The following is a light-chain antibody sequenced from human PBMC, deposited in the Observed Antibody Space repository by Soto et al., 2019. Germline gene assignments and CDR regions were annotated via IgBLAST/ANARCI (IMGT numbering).Light chain of an antibody. CDR3: QQYGSSPYT. V-gene: IGKV3-20*01. Sequence: EIVLTQSPGTLSLSPGERATLSCRASQSVSSSYLAWYQQKPGQAPRLLIYGASSMATGIPDRFSGSGSGTDFNLTISRLEAEDFAVYYCQQYGSSPYTFGQGTKLEIK. CDR2: GAS. J-gene: IGKJ2*01. CDR1: QSVSSSY.